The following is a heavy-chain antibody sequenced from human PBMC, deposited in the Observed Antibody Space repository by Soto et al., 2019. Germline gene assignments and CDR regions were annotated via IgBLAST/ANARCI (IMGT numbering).Heavy chain of an antibody. D-gene: IGHD3-10*01. CDR1: GGTFSSYT. Sequence: QVQLVQSGAEVKKPGSSVKVSCKASGGTFSSYTISWVRQAPGQGLEWMGRIIPILGIANYAQKFQGRVTITADKSTSTAYMELSSLRSEDTAVYYCARDISRGITQGYWGQGTLVTVSS. CDR3: ARDISRGITQGY. CDR2: IIPILGIA. J-gene: IGHJ4*02. V-gene: IGHV1-69*08.